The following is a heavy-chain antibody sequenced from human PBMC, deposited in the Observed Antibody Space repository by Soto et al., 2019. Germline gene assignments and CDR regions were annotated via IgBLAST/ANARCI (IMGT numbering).Heavy chain of an antibody. J-gene: IGHJ4*02. CDR2: IWSDGGNK. D-gene: IGHD6-13*01. CDR3: ARWGIAAGDY. Sequence: QVQLVESGGGVVQPGRSLRLSCAASGFTFSSYGMHWVRQAPGKGLEWVAVIWSDGGNKYYADSVKGRFTISRDNSKNTVYLQMTSLRAEDTAVYYCARWGIAAGDYWGQGTLVTVSS. V-gene: IGHV3-33*01. CDR1: GFTFSSYG.